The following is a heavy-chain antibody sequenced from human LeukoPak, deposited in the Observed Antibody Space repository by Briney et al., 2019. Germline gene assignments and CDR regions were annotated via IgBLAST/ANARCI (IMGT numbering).Heavy chain of an antibody. Sequence: GGSLRLSCAASGFAVKSSYMNWVRQAPGKGLEWVSVLYAGGESYYADSVLGRFTISRDNSNNTVFLEMNSLTADDTAIYFCARDSAGNQYSSGNFDLWGQGPLVTVSS. J-gene: IGHJ4*02. D-gene: IGHD3-10*01. CDR3: ARDSAGNQYSSGNFDL. V-gene: IGHV3-53*01. CDR1: GFAVKSSY. CDR2: LYAGGES.